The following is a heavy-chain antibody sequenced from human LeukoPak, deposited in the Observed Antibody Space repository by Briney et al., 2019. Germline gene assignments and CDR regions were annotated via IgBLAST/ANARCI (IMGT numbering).Heavy chain of an antibody. D-gene: IGHD1-14*01. CDR1: GFTFSSYE. CDR2: ISSSGSTI. Sequence: PGRSLRLSCAASGFTFSSYEMNWVRQAPGKVMEWDSYISSSGSTIHYADSVKGRFTISRDNAKISLYLQMTRLRAEDTAVYYCARAGGYFDLWGRGTLVTVSS. J-gene: IGHJ2*01. V-gene: IGHV3-48*03. CDR3: ARAGGYFDL.